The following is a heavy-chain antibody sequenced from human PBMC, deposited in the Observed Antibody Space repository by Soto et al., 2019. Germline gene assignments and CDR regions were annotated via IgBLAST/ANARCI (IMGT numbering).Heavy chain of an antibody. CDR1: GGSISTYY. CDR3: ARSIVGATVRSFYYYGMDV. Sequence: SETLSLTCSVSGGSISTYYWSWIRQPPGKGLEWIGHVYYAGSTDYNPSLKSRVTISVDTSKNQFSLNLSSMTAADTAMYYCARSIVGATVRSFYYYGMDVWGQGTTVTVSS. CDR2: VYYAGST. D-gene: IGHD1-26*01. J-gene: IGHJ6*02. V-gene: IGHV4-59*01.